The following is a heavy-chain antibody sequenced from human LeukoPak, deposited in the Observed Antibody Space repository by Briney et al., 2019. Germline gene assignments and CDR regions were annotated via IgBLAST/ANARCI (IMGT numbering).Heavy chain of an antibody. J-gene: IGHJ2*01. D-gene: IGHD2-15*01. Sequence: PSETLSLTCTVSGGSISSYYWSWIRQPPGKGLEWIGYIYYSGSTNYNPSLKSRVTISVDTSKNQFSLKLSSVTAADTAVYYCARDPCSGGSCYSRVRGWYFDLWGRGTLVTVSS. CDR1: GGSISSYY. V-gene: IGHV4-59*01. CDR3: ARDPCSGGSCYSRVRGWYFDL. CDR2: IYYSGST.